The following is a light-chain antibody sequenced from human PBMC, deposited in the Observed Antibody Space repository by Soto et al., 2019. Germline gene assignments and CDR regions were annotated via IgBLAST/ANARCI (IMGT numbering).Light chain of an antibody. J-gene: IGKJ5*01. V-gene: IGKV1-13*02. Sequence: AIQLTQSPSSLSASVGDRVTITCRASQGISSALAWYQQKPGKAPKLLIYDASSLESGVPSRFSGSGSGTDFTLTISSLQTEDFATYYCQQFNSYPLNFGQGTRLEIK. CDR3: QQFNSYPLN. CDR2: DAS. CDR1: QGISSA.